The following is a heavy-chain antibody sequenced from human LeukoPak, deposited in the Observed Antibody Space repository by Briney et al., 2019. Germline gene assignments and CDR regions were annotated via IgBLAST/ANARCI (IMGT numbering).Heavy chain of an antibody. Sequence: GGSLRLSCATSGFTFSSYGMQWVRQAPGKGLEWVALIWYDGTNENYVDSVKGRFTISKDRSKNTLFLQMNSLKVEDTAVYYCARVSSVNGNGDAFDIWGQGTMVTVSS. CDR2: IWYDGTNE. V-gene: IGHV3-33*01. CDR1: GFTFSSYG. D-gene: IGHD6-19*01. J-gene: IGHJ3*02. CDR3: ARVSSVNGNGDAFDI.